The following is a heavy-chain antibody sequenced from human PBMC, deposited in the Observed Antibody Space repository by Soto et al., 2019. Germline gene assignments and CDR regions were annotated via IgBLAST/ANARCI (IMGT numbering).Heavy chain of an antibody. D-gene: IGHD3-10*01. J-gene: IGHJ3*01. V-gene: IGHV2-5*02. CDR3: AHFYASIPSPVEAFDV. CDR2: IYWDDDK. CDR1: GFSLSSSDMA. Sequence: QITLKESGPALVKPTQTLTLTCTFSGFSLSSSDMAVGWIRQPPGKALEWLALIYWDDDKRYSPSVKNRLTITKDTSKNQVVRMMTNREPVDTCTYYCAHFYASIPSPVEAFDVWGQGKTVSVSS.